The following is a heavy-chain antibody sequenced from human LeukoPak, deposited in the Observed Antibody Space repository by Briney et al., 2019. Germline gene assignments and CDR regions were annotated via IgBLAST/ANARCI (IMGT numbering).Heavy chain of an antibody. J-gene: IGHJ4*02. Sequence: GGSLRLSCAASGFTLGSYTMNWVRQAPGKGLEWVSYISSSSSTIQYADSVKGRFTISRDNAENSLYLQMNSLGVEDTAVYYCARDVISIFDNWGQGTLVTVSS. CDR3: ARDVISIFDN. CDR1: GFTLGSYT. D-gene: IGHD3-3*02. V-gene: IGHV3-48*01. CDR2: ISSSSSTI.